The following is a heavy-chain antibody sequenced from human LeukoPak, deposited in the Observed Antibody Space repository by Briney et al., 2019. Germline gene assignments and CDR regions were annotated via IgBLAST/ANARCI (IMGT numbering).Heavy chain of an antibody. V-gene: IGHV1-46*01. J-gene: IGHJ4*02. D-gene: IGHD2-21*02. Sequence: GASVKVSCKASGYTFTSYYMHWVRQAPGQGLEWMGIINPSGGSTSYAQKFQGRVTMTRDTSTSTVYMELSSLRSEDTAVYYCARDGAYCGGDCHPWDYWGQGTLVTVSS. CDR3: ARDGAYCGGDCHPWDY. CDR2: INPSGGST. CDR1: GYTFTSYY.